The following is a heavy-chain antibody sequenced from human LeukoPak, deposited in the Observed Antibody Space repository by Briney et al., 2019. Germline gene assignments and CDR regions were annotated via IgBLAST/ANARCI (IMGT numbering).Heavy chain of an antibody. V-gene: IGHV4-4*08. CDR3: ARHSVGGNSAYWYFDL. CDR2: IYTSGST. Sequence: SETLSLTCTVSGGSISSYYWSWTRQPPGKGLERIGYIYTSGSTNSNPSLKSRVTISLDTSKNQFSLNLSSVTAADTALYYCARHSVGGNSAYWYFDLWGRGTLVTVSS. D-gene: IGHD4-23*01. J-gene: IGHJ2*01. CDR1: GGSISSYY.